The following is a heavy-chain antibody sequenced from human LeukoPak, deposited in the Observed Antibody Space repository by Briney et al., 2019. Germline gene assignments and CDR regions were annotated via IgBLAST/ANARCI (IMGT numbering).Heavy chain of an antibody. Sequence: GGSLRLSCAASGFSFISYGMHWVRQAPGKGLEWVGVISDDGRSKDYADSVKGRFAISRDNSKDTLYLQMNSLRDEDTAVYYCAKRPSDYGDYVSYFDYWGQGTLVTVSS. CDR2: ISDDGRSK. D-gene: IGHD4-17*01. J-gene: IGHJ4*02. CDR3: AKRPSDYGDYVSYFDY. V-gene: IGHV3-30*18. CDR1: GFSFISYG.